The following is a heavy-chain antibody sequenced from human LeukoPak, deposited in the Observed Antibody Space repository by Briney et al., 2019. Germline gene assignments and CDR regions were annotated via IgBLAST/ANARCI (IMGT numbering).Heavy chain of an antibody. CDR3: ARAGGSVGWYGTIDS. CDR1: GGSISSGSDY. J-gene: IGHJ4*02. V-gene: IGHV4-61*09. Sequence: SETLSLICTVSGGSISSGSDYWTWIRQPAGKGLEWFGHLYSSGATSYNPSLQSRVTFSVDASNSQFSLRLTSVTAADTAVYYCARAGGSVGWYGTIDSWGQGTLVTVSS. CDR2: LYSSGAT. D-gene: IGHD6-19*01.